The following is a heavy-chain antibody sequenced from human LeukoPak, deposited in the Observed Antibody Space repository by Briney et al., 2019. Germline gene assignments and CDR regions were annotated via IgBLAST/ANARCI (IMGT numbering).Heavy chain of an antibody. CDR2: IYYSGST. CDR3: ARLLRDFWSGYPS. D-gene: IGHD3-3*01. V-gene: IGHV4-39*01. J-gene: IGHJ4*02. CDR1: GGSISSSSYY. Sequence: SETLSLTCTVSGGSISSSSYYWGWIRQPPGKGLEWIGSIYYSGSTYYNPSLKSRVTISVDTSKNQFSLKLSSVTAADTAVYYCARLLRDFWSGYPSWGQGTLVTVSS.